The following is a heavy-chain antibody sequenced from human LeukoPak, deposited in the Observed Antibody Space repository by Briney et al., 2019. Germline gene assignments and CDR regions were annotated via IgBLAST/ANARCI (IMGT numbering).Heavy chain of an antibody. D-gene: IGHD1-26*01. CDR2: ISAYNGNT. J-gene: IGHJ4*02. Sequence: ASVKVSCKASGYTFTSYGISWVRQAPGQGLEWMGWISAYNGNTNYAQKLQGRVTMTTDKSTSTAYMELRSLRSDDTAVYYCARDNEGWELTYSDYWGQGTLVTVSS. V-gene: IGHV1-18*01. CDR1: GYTFTSYG. CDR3: ARDNEGWELTYSDY.